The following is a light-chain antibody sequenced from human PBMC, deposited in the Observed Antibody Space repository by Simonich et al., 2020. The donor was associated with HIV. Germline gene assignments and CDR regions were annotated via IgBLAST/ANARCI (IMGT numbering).Light chain of an antibody. J-gene: IGLJ2*01. V-gene: IGLV3-10*01. Sequence: SYELTQPPSVSVSPGQTARITCSGDALPKKSASWYQQRSGQAPVLVIYEDSKRPSGITERFSWSSSGTMATLTIRGAQVEDEADYYCYSTDSSDNSVFGGGTKLTVL. CDR2: EDS. CDR3: YSTDSSDNSV. CDR1: ALPKKS.